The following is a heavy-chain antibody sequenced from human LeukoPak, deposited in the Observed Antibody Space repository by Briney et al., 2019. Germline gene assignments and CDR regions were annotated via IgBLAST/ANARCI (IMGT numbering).Heavy chain of an antibody. V-gene: IGHV1-2*02. Sequence: GASVKVSCKASGYTFTGYYMHWVRQAPGQGLEWMGWINPNSGGTNYAQKFQGRVTMTRDTSISTAYMELSRLRSDDTAVYYCARDPSRNKAPIDYWGQGTLVTVSS. CDR2: INPNSGGT. J-gene: IGHJ4*02. CDR1: GYTFTGYY. CDR3: ARDPSRNKAPIDY.